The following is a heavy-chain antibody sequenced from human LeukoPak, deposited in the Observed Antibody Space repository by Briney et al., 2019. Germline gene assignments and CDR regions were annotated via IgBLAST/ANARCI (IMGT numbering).Heavy chain of an antibody. CDR1: GGSISDGSYY. J-gene: IGHJ6*02. D-gene: IGHD2-15*01. CDR3: AKQTYCSGGICYWDRLHYGMDV. Sequence: KASETLSLTCAVSGGSISDGSYYWGWIRQPPGEGLEWIASIHYSGSAYYNPSLESRLTISVDTSKNQFSLTLSSVTAADTAVYYCAKQTYCSGGICYWDRLHYGMDVWGQGTTVTVSS. CDR2: IHYSGSA. V-gene: IGHV4-39*01.